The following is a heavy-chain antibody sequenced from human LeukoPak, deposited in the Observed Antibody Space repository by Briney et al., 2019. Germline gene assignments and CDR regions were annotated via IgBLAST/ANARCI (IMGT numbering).Heavy chain of an antibody. V-gene: IGHV3-15*01. J-gene: IGHJ4*02. CDR1: GFTFTNAW. CDR2: IKSKSDGGTT. Sequence: GGSLRLSCAASGFTFTNAWMNWVRQAPGKGLEWVGRIKSKSDGGTTDYAAPVKGRFAISRDDSKNTLYLQMNSLGSEDTAVYYCTTAPKPYGDYVDYWGQGTLVNVSS. CDR3: TTAPKPYGDYVDY. D-gene: IGHD4-17*01.